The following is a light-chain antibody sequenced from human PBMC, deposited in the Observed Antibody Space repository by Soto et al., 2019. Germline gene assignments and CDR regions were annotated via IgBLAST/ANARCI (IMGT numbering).Light chain of an antibody. CDR1: SSNIGSYV. J-gene: IGLJ3*02. CDR3: CSYAAYNKWM. Sequence: QSVLTQPPSASGTPGQRVTVSCSGSSSNIGSYVVQWYQQLPGTAPKVLIYSDGQRPSGVPDRFSGSRSGTSASLTISGLQAEDEANYYCCSYAAYNKWMFGGGTKVTVL. CDR2: SDG. V-gene: IGLV1-44*01.